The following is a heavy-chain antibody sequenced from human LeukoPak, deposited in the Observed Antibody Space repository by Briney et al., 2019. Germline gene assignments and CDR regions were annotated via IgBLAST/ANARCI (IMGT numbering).Heavy chain of an antibody. CDR1: GGSISSSSYY. D-gene: IGHD1-7*01. CDR2: IYYSGST. Sequence: SETLSLTCTVSGGSISSSSYYWGWIRQPPGKGLEWIESIYYSGSTYYNPSLKSRVTISVDTSKNQFSLKLSSVTAADTAVHHCARGVGNWNYVPFDYWGQGTLVTVSS. V-gene: IGHV4-39*01. CDR3: ARGVGNWNYVPFDY. J-gene: IGHJ4*02.